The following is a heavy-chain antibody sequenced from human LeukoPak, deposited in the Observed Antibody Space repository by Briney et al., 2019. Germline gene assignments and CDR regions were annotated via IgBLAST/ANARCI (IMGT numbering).Heavy chain of an antibody. J-gene: IGHJ6*03. CDR3: AELGIPMVGGV. V-gene: IGHV3-74*01. CDR2: ITTYGSRT. CDR1: GFMFSSYW. Sequence: PGESLRLSCAGPGFMFSSYWMHWVRQAPGKGLVWVSHITTYGSRTTYTDSVKGRFTISRDNAKNSLYLQMNSLRADDTAVYYCAELGIPMVGGVWGKGTTVTIS. D-gene: IGHD3-10*02.